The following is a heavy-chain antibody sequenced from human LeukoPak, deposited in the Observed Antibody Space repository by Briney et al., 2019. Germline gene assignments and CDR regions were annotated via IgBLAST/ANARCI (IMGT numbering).Heavy chain of an antibody. J-gene: IGHJ3*01. Sequence: GGSLRLSCAASGFTFGSYWMSWVRQAPGRGLEWVADIKQDGTPKYFMDSLEGRITISRDNIKNSLYLQVNSLRVEDTAVYYCARDCGSDCSQAFDLWGQGTMVTVSS. CDR2: IKQDGTPK. CDR3: ARDCGSDCSQAFDL. D-gene: IGHD2-21*02. V-gene: IGHV3-7*05. CDR1: GFTFGSYW.